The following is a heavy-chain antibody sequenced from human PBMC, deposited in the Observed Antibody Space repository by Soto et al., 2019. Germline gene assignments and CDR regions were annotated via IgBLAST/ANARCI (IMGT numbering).Heavy chain of an antibody. J-gene: IGHJ6*02. D-gene: IGHD1-1*01. CDR2: INHSGST. CDR1: GGSFSGYY. Sequence: SETLSLTCAVYGGSFSGYYWSWIRQPPGKGLEWIGEINHSGSTNYNPSLKSRVTISVDTSKNQFSLRLSSVTAADTAVYYCASQLGHYYYYYGMDVWGQGTTVTVSS. CDR3: ASQLGHYYYYYGMDV. V-gene: IGHV4-34*01.